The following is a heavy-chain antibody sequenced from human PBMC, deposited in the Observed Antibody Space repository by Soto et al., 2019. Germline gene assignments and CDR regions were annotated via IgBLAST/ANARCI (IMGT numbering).Heavy chain of an antibody. Sequence: GGSLRLSCAASGFTFSSYAMSWVRQAPGKGLEWVSAISGSGGSTYYADSVKGRFTISRDNSKNTLYLQMNSLRAEDTAVYYCAKDGSTARPGIAAAGPVDYWGQGTLVTVSS. CDR3: AKDGSTARPGIAAAGPVDY. V-gene: IGHV3-23*01. CDR1: GFTFSSYA. CDR2: ISGSGGST. J-gene: IGHJ4*02. D-gene: IGHD6-13*01.